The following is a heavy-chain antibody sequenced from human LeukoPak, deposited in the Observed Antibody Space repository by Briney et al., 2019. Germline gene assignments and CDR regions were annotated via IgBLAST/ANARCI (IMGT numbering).Heavy chain of an antibody. D-gene: IGHD1-1*01. V-gene: IGHV3-23*01. CDR3: AKAGTGTNMIFDY. CDR2: ISGSGGST. CDR1: GFTFSSYA. J-gene: IGHJ4*02. Sequence: QAGGSLRLSCAASGFTFSSYAMSWVRQAPGKGLEWVSAISGSGGSTYYADSVKGRFTISRDNSKNTLDLQMNSLRAEDTAVYYCAKAGTGTNMIFDYWGQGTLVTVSS.